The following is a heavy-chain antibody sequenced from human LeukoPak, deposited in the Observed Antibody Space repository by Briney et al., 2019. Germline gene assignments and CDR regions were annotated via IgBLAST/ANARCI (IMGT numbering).Heavy chain of an antibody. D-gene: IGHD5-24*01. CDR2: ISPSGDIK. CDR3: AKDDAWLQYND. Sequence: PGGSLRLSCVASGFTFSRHGMNRVRQAPGKGLEWVSGISPSGDIKYYVDSVKGRFTVSRDNSKNTLYLQINSLRDEDTAVYYCAKDDAWLQYNDWGQGTLVTVSS. J-gene: IGHJ4*02. V-gene: IGHV3-23*01. CDR1: GFTFSRHG.